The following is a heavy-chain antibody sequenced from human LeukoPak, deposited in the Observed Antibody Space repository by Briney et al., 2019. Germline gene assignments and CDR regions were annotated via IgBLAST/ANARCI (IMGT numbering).Heavy chain of an antibody. D-gene: IGHD3-10*01. Sequence: GGSLRLSCAASGFSFRGYGMHWVRQAPGQGLEYVSAISADGGTTDYLNSVKSRFIISRDNSKNTVYLQMGRLRTDDTAVYYCARGRGGPPFDYWGQGTVVTVAS. J-gene: IGHJ4*02. V-gene: IGHV3-64*01. CDR1: GFSFRGYG. CDR3: ARGRGGPPFDY. CDR2: ISADGGTT.